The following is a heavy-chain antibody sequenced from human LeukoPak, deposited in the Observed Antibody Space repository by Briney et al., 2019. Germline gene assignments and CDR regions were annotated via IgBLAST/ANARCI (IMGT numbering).Heavy chain of an antibody. J-gene: IGHJ6*03. V-gene: IGHV4-59*01. D-gene: IGHD2-8*02. CDR3: ARSADPMVVYAINYHYYMDV. Sequence: SETLSLTCTVSGGSISSYYWSWIRQPPGKGLEWIGYIYYSGSTNYNPSLKSRVTISVDTSKNQFSLKLSSVTAADTAVYYCARSADPMVVYAINYHYYMDVWGKGTTVTVSS. CDR1: GGSISSYY. CDR2: IYYSGST.